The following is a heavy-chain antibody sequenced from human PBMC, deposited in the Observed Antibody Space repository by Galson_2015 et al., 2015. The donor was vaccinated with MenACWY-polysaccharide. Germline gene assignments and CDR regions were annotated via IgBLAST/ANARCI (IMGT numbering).Heavy chain of an antibody. CDR2: IYYSGST. V-gene: IGHV4-39*07. J-gene: IGHJ4*02. D-gene: IGHD6-19*01. CDR1: GGSISSSTYF. Sequence: ETLSLTCIVSGGSISSSTYFWGWIRQPPGKGLEWIGSIYYSGSTYYNPSLKSRVTISVDKSKNQFSLKVSSVTAADTAVYYCASSSSGWYSPTFDYWGQGTLVTVSS. CDR3: ASSSSGWYSPTFDY.